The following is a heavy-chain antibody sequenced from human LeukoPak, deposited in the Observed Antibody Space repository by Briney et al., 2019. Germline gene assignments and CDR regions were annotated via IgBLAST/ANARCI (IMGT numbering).Heavy chain of an antibody. Sequence: SETLSLTCAVYGGSFSGYYWSWLRQPPGKGLEWIGEINHSGSTNYNPSLKSRVTISVDTSKNQFSLKLSSVTAADTAVYYCARGDQYQLLSPSFDYWGQGTLVTVSS. CDR1: GGSFSGYY. CDR3: ARGDQYQLLSPSFDY. J-gene: IGHJ4*02. V-gene: IGHV4-34*01. D-gene: IGHD2-2*01. CDR2: INHSGST.